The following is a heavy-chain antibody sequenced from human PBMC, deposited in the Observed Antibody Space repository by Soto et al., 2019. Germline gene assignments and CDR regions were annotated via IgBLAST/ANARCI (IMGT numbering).Heavy chain of an antibody. CDR2: ILPIFGSA. J-gene: IGHJ6*02. V-gene: IGHV1-69*13. CDR1: GGNFRRYA. Sequence: SVKVSCKASGGNFRRYAISWVRQAPGQGLEWMGGILPIFGSASHAQKFQGRVTVTADESTSTAYLELTSLTSEDTAMYYCVFEYCTTTSCSYYFYGLDVWGQGSPVTVSS. CDR3: VFEYCTTTSCSYYFYGLDV. D-gene: IGHD2-2*01.